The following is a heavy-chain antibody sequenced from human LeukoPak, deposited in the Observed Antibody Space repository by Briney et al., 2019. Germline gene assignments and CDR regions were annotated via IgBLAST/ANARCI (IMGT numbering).Heavy chain of an antibody. D-gene: IGHD3-10*01. CDR1: GGSIGSSSYY. CDR2: IYYSGST. CDR3: ARSITMVRGVIFWFDP. Sequence: KASETLSLTCTGSGGSIGSSSYYWGWIRQPPGKGLEWIGSIYYSGSTYYNPSLKSRVTISVDTSKNQFSLKLSSVTAADTAVYYCARSITMVRGVIFWFDPWGQGTLVTVSS. J-gene: IGHJ5*02. V-gene: IGHV4-39*01.